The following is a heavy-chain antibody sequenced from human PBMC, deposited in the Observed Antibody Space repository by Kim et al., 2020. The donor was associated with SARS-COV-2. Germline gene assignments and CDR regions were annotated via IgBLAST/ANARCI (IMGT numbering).Heavy chain of an antibody. D-gene: IGHD3-9*01. V-gene: IGHV3-15*01. CDR2: IKSKTDGGTT. Sequence: GGSLRLSCAASGFTFSNAWMSWVRQAPGKGLEWVGRIKSKTDGGTTDYAAPVKGRFTISRDDSKNTLYLQMNSLKTEDTAVYYCTTSNVLRYFDWLLDFDYWGQGTLVTVSS. CDR3: TTSNVLRYFDWLLDFDY. CDR1: GFTFSNAW. J-gene: IGHJ4*02.